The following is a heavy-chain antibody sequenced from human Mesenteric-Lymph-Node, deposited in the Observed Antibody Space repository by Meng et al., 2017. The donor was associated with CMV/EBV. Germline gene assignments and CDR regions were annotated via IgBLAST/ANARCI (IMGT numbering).Heavy chain of an antibody. Sequence: CKASGGTFSSYAISWVRQAPGQGLEWMGGIIPIFGTANYAQKFQGRVTITADESTSTAYMELSSLRSEDTAVYYCARGRGYSGYDLGYWGQGTLVTVSS. CDR1: GGTFSSYA. CDR3: ARGRGYSGYDLGY. CDR2: IIPIFGTA. D-gene: IGHD5-12*01. J-gene: IGHJ4*02. V-gene: IGHV1-69*01.